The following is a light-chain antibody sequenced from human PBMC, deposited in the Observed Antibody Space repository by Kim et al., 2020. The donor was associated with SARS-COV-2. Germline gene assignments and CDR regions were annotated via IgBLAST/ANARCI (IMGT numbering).Light chain of an antibody. J-gene: IGKJ2*01. V-gene: IGKV3-15*01. Sequence: EIVMTQSPVTLSVSPGEAATLSCRASQSVGGNLAWYQQKPGQAPRLLIRGATTRASGISTRFSGGGSGREFTLTISSLQSEDFAVFFCQQYNDWPYTFGQGTKLEI. CDR3: QQYNDWPYT. CDR1: QSVGGN. CDR2: GAT.